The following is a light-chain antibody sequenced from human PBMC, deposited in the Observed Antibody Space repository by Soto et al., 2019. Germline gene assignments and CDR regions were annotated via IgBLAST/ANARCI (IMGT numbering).Light chain of an antibody. J-gene: IGLJ1*01. Sequence: QAVVTQEPSLTVSPGGTVTLTCGSSTGAVTSGHYPYWFQQKPGQAPRTLIYDTSNKHSWTPARFSGSLLGGEAALTLSGAQPEDEAEYYCLLSYSGARGVFGTGTKVTV. CDR1: TGAVTSGHY. V-gene: IGLV7-46*01. CDR3: LLSYSGARGV. CDR2: DTS.